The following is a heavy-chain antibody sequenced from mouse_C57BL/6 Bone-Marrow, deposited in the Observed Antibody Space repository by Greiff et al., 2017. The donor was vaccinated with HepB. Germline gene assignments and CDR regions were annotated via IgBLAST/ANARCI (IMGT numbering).Heavy chain of an antibody. CDR3: ASGAYYSNYGFAY. D-gene: IGHD2-5*01. CDR1: GYTFTSYG. V-gene: IGHV1-81*01. CDR2: IYPRSGNT. Sequence: QVQLQQSGAELARPGASVKLSCKASGYTFTSYGISWVKQRTGQGLEWIGEIYPRSGNTYYNEKFKGKATLTADKSSSTAYMELRSLTSEDSAVYFCASGAYYSNYGFAYWGQGTLVTVSA. J-gene: IGHJ3*01.